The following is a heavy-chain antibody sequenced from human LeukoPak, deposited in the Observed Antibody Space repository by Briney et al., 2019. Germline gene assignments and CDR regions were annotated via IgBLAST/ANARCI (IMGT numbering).Heavy chain of an antibody. CDR3: ARDQTWYYYGSGSYYMPGWFDP. J-gene: IGHJ5*02. D-gene: IGHD3-10*01. CDR2: IYYSGST. V-gene: IGHV4-31*03. CDR1: GGSISSGGYY. Sequence: SETLSLTCTVSGGSISSGGYYWSWIRQHPGKGLEWIGYIYYSGSTYYNPSLKSRVTISVDTSKNQFSLKLSSVTAADTAVYYCARDQTWYYYGSGSYYMPGWFDPWGQGTLVTVSS.